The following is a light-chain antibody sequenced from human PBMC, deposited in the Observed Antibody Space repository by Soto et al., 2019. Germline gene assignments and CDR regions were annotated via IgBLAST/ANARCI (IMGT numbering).Light chain of an antibody. CDR3: QQYNNWPIT. J-gene: IGKJ5*01. CDR2: GAS. V-gene: IGKV3-15*01. Sequence: EILMTQSPAPLSVSPGERAALSCRASQSVSSNLAWYQQKPGQAPRLLIYGASTRATGIRARFSGSGSGTEFTLTISSLQSEDFAVYYCQQYNNWPITFGQGTRLEI. CDR1: QSVSSN.